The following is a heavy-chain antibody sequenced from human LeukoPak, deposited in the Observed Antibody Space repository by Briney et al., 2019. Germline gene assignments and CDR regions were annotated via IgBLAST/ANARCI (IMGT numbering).Heavy chain of an antibody. Sequence: TSETLSLTCTVSGVSISSSSYYWGWIRQPPGKGLEWIGSIYYSGSTYYNPSLKSRFTISVDTSKNQFSLKLSSVTAADTAVYYCARGSVGDYDFWSGYYGWFDPWGQGTLVTVSS. CDR3: ARGSVGDYDFWSGYYGWFDP. CDR2: IYYSGST. D-gene: IGHD3-3*01. V-gene: IGHV4-39*07. CDR1: GVSISSSSYY. J-gene: IGHJ5*02.